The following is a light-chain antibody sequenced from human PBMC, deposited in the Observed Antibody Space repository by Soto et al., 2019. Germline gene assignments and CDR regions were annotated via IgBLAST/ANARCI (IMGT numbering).Light chain of an antibody. Sequence: QSVLTQPASVSGSPGQSITISCTGTSSDVGRYNYVSWYQQHPGKAPKLMIYDVTNRPSGVSTRFSGSKSGNTASLTISGLQAEDEADYFCSSFTTSDTRVLGGGTQLTVL. CDR2: DVT. CDR1: SSDVGRYNY. V-gene: IGLV2-14*01. CDR3: SSFTTSDTRV. J-gene: IGLJ7*01.